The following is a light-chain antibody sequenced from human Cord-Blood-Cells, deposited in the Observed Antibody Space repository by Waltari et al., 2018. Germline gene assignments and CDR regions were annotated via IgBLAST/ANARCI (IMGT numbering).Light chain of an antibody. Sequence: QSALTQPRSVSGSPGQSVTISCPGTSSDAGGYNYVSWYQQHPGKAPKLMIYDVSKRPSGVPDRFSGSKSGNTASLTISGLQAEDEADYYCCSYAGSYVFGTGTKVTVL. CDR2: DVS. V-gene: IGLV2-11*01. J-gene: IGLJ1*01. CDR1: SSDAGGYNY. CDR3: CSYAGSYV.